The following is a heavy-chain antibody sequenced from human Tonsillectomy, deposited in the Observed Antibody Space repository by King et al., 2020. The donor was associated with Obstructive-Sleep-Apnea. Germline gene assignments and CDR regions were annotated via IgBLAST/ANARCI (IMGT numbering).Heavy chain of an antibody. CDR3: AREYWGPDY. Sequence: VQLVESGGRLVQPGGSLRLSCAASGFTFTNNWMTWVRQAPGKGLEWVANIWQDGSKRKYVNSVKGRFTISRDNAKNSLYFQMNSLRAEDTAVYYCAREYWGPDYWGQGTLVTVSS. CDR2: IWQDGSKR. V-gene: IGHV3-7*01. D-gene: IGHD2-8*02. CDR1: GFTFTNNW. J-gene: IGHJ4*02.